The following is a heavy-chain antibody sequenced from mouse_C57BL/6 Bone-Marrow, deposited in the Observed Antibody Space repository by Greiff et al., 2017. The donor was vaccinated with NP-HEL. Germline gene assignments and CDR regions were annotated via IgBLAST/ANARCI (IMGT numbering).Heavy chain of an antibody. V-gene: IGHV5-6*01. D-gene: IGHD1-1*01. Sequence: EVQRVESGGDLVKPGGSLKLSCAASGFTFSSYGMSWVRQTPDKRLEWVATISSGGSYTYYPDSVKGRFTISRDNAKNTLYLQMSSLKSEDTAMYYCARHKYYYGSGDYWGQGTTLTVSS. CDR2: ISSGGSYT. CDR3: ARHKYYYGSGDY. CDR1: GFTFSSYG. J-gene: IGHJ2*01.